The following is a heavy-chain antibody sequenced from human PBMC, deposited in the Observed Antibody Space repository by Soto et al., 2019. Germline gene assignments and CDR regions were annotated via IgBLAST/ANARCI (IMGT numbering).Heavy chain of an antibody. CDR2: IIPIFGTA. CDR3: ARGLDSSGYPQVAFDI. CDR1: GGTFSSYA. J-gene: IGHJ3*02. Sequence: QVQLVQSGAEVKKPGSSVKVSCKASGGTFSSYAISWVRQAPGQGLEWMGGIIPIFGTANYAQKFQGRVTLTADESTSTAYMELSSLRSEDTAVYYCARGLDSSGYPQVAFDIWGQGTMVTVSS. D-gene: IGHD3-22*01. V-gene: IGHV1-69*01.